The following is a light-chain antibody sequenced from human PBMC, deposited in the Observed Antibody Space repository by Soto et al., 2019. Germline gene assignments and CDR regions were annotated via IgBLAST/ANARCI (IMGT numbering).Light chain of an antibody. J-gene: IGKJ2*01. CDR3: QQYVTPPYT. Sequence: EIVLTQSPGTLSLSPGERATLSCRASQSVSSSYLAWYQHKPGQAPRLLIYGASSRATGIPDRFSGSGSGTDFTLTISRLEPDDFSVYSCQQYVTPPYTFGQGTKLEIK. CDR1: QSVSSSY. V-gene: IGKV3-20*01. CDR2: GAS.